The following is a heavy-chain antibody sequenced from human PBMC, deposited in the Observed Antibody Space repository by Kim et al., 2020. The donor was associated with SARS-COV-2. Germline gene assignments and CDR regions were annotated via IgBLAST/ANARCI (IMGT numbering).Heavy chain of an antibody. Sequence: GGSLRLSCAASGFTFSDYYMSWIRQAPGKGLEWVSYISSSSSYTNYADSVKGRFTISRDNAKNSLYLQMNSLRAEDTAVYYCARVQGGRSSWYARGWFDPWGQGTLVTVSS. CDR3: ARVQGGRSSWYARGWFDP. CDR2: ISSSSSYT. V-gene: IGHV3-11*06. J-gene: IGHJ5*02. D-gene: IGHD6-13*01. CDR1: GFTFSDYY.